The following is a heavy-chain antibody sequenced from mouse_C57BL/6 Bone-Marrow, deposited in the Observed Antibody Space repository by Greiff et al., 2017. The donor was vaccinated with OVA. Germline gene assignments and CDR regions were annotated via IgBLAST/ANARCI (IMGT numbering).Heavy chain of an antibody. CDR3: VYDYDGFAY. Sequence: QVQLKQSGAELARPGASVKLSCKASGYTFTSYGISWVKQRTGQGLEWIGEIYPRSGNTYYNEKFKGKATLTADKSSSTAYMELRSLTSEDSAVYFCVYDYDGFAYWGQGTLVTVSA. J-gene: IGHJ3*01. V-gene: IGHV1-81*01. CDR2: IYPRSGNT. CDR1: GYTFTSYG. D-gene: IGHD2-4*01.